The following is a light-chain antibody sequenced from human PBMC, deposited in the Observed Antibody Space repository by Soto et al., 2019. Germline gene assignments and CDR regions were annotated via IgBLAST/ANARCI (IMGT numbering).Light chain of an antibody. Sequence: QSVRTQPASVSGSPGQSITISGTGTSSDVGSYNLVSWYQQHPGKAPKLVIYEGSKRPSGVSNRFSGSKSGNTASLTISGLQAEDEADYYCCSYAGSSTYVFGTGTKVTVL. CDR3: CSYAGSSTYV. V-gene: IGLV2-23*01. J-gene: IGLJ1*01. CDR1: SSDVGSYNL. CDR2: EGS.